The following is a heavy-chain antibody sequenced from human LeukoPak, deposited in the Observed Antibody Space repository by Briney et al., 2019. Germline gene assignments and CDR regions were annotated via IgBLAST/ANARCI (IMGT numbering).Heavy chain of an antibody. CDR2: INPYTGGT. V-gene: IGHV1-2*06. J-gene: IGHJ4*02. CDR1: GYTFTDYY. Sequence: GASVKVSCKTSGYTFTDYYIHWVRQAPGQGLEWMGRINPYTGGTAYAQNFQGRVTMTGDTSISTAYMELYRLRSDDTAVYYCARAVTYFVDTPMGRWGQGTLVTVSS. D-gene: IGHD5-18*01. CDR3: ARAVTYFVDTPMGR.